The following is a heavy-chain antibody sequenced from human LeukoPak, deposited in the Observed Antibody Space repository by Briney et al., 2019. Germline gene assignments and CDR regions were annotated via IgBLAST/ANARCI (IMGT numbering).Heavy chain of an antibody. Sequence: ASVKVSCKASGGTFSSYAMGWVRQAPGQGLEWMGIINPSGGSTSYAQKFQGRVTMTRDTSTSTVYMELSSLRSEDTAVYYCANHPGAAADPLWGQGTLVTVSS. CDR3: ANHPGAAADPL. CDR2: INPSGGST. CDR1: GGTFSSYA. J-gene: IGHJ4*02. V-gene: IGHV1-46*01. D-gene: IGHD6-13*01.